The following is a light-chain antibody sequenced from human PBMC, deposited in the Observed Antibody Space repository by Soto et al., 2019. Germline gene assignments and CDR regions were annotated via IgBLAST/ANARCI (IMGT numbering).Light chain of an antibody. J-gene: IGLJ1*01. V-gene: IGLV2-11*01. CDR2: DVS. Sequence: ALTQPRSVSGSPGQSVTVSCIGTSSDVGDYNSVSWYQQHPGKAPKLMIYDVSKRPSGVPDRFSGSKSGNTASLTISGLQAEDEADYYCCSYVGGYSYVFGIGTKLTVL. CDR3: CSYVGGYSYV. CDR1: SSDVGDYNS.